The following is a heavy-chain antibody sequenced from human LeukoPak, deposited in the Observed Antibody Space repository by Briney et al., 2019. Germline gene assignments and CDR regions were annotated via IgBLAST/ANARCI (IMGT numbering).Heavy chain of an antibody. V-gene: IGHV3-64D*09. D-gene: IGHD6-19*01. Sequence: GGPLTLSCSPSGLTYSNYPMHCLRHPPGRALEYVSAIISNGGSTYYAESVKGRFTISRDNSKNTLYLQMSSLRAEDTAVYYCVKDRSAHWLANDAFDIWGQGTMVTVSS. CDR3: VKDRSAHWLANDAFDI. CDR2: IISNGGST. J-gene: IGHJ3*02. CDR1: GLTYSNYP.